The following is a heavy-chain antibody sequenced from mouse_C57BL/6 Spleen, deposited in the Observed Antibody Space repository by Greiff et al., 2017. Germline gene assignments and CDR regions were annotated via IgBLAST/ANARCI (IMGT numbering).Heavy chain of an antibody. J-gene: IGHJ2*01. Sequence: QVQLQQPGAELVRPGTSVKLSCKASGYTFTSYWMHWVKQRPGQGLEWIGVIDPSDSYTNYNQKFKGKATLTVDTSSSTAYMQLSSLTSEDSAVYYCARQDYGSSYGDYWGQGTTLTVSS. V-gene: IGHV1-59*01. CDR1: GYTFTSYW. D-gene: IGHD1-1*01. CDR2: IDPSDSYT. CDR3: ARQDYGSSYGDY.